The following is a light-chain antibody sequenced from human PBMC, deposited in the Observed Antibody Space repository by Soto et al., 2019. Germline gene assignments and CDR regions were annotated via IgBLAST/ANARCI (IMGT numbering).Light chain of an antibody. J-gene: IGKJ2*01. CDR1: QSVSSSY. CDR3: QQYGSSPQT. V-gene: IGKV3-20*01. CDR2: GAS. Sequence: EIVLTQSPGTLSLSPGERATLSCRASQSVSSSYLAWYQQKPGQAPRLLMYGASSRATGIPGRVSGSGSGTDFTLSISRLEPEDSAVYYCQQYGSSPQTFGQGTKLEIK.